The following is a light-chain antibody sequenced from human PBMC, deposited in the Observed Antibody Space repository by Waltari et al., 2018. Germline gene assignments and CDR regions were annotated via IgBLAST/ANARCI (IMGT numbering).Light chain of an antibody. V-gene: IGKV4-1*01. Sequence: DIVMTQSPDSLTVSLGERATINRKSSQSDANHPNNKNYVAWYRQKPGQPPKLLISWASTREYGVPDRYSGSGSGTQFTLTISSLQAEDVAIYYCQQYYATPPTFGQGTKVEIK. CDR1: QSDANHPNNKNY. CDR3: QQYYATPPT. J-gene: IGKJ1*01. CDR2: WAS.